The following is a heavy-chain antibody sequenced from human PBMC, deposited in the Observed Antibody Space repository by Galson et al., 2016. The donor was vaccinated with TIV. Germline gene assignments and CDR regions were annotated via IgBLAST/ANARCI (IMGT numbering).Heavy chain of an antibody. V-gene: IGHV4-31*11. J-gene: IGHJ4*02. Sequence: TLSLTCDVSGGSINSAGYYWSWLRQQSGEGLEWIAYIHSSGITYYNPSLKSRVTLSVETSKSQFSLNLSSVTAADTAVYFCARLFFFDTRNVLVGAFDVWGQGTLVIVSS. CDR3: ARLFFFDTRNVLVGAFDV. D-gene: IGHD1-26*01. CDR1: GGSINSAGYY. CDR2: IHSSGIT.